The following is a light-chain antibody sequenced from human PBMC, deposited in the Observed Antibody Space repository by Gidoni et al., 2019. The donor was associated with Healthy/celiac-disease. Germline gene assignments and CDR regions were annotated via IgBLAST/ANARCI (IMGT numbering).Light chain of an antibody. J-gene: IGLJ3*02. CDR2: GNS. CDR3: QSYDSSLSGSV. V-gene: IGLV1-40*01. CDR1: SSNIGAGYD. Sequence: QSVLPQPPYGAGAPGQRVTISCTGSSSNIGAGYDVHWYQQLPGTAPKLLIYGNSNRPSGVPDRFSGSKSGTSASLAITGLQAEDEADYYCQSYDSSLSGSVFGGGTKLTVL.